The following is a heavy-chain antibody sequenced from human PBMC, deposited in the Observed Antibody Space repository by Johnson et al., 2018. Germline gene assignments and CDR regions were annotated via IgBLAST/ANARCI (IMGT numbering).Heavy chain of an antibody. J-gene: IGHJ6*02. CDR3: ARGPPVYSYGYIAWATNNYGMDV. V-gene: IGHV1-8*01. CDR1: GYTFTSYD. Sequence: QVQLVQSGAEVKKPGASVKVSCKASGYTFTSYDINWVRQATGQGLEWMGWMNPHSGNTGYAQKFQGRVTMTRNTSISTAYMELSSLRSEDTAVYDCARGPPVYSYGYIAWATNNYGMDVWGQGTTVTVSS. D-gene: IGHD5-18*01. CDR2: MNPHSGNT.